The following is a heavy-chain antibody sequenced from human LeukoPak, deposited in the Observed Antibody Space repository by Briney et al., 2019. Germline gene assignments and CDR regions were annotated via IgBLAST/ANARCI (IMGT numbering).Heavy chain of an antibody. D-gene: IGHD2-2*01. CDR3: ARGSLVVVPAAIRVWFDP. V-gene: IGHV4-38-2*01. CDR1: GYSISSGYY. Sequence: KPSETLSLTCAVSGYSISSGYYWGWIRQPPGKGLEWIGEINHSGSTNYNPSLKSRVTISVDTSKNQFSLKLSSVTAADTAVYYCARGSLVVVPAAIRVWFDPWGQGTLVTVSS. J-gene: IGHJ5*02. CDR2: INHSGST.